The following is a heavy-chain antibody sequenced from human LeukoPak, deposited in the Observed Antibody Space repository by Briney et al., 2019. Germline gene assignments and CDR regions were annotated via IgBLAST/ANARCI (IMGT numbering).Heavy chain of an antibody. V-gene: IGHV4-39*01. D-gene: IGHD4-11*01. CDR3: TRLTTGGWFDP. CDR2: IYYSVST. CDR1: GGSISSSSYY. J-gene: IGHJ5*02. Sequence: SETLSLTCTVSGGSISSSSYYWGWLRQPPGEGLEWIASIYYSVSTYYNPSLKSRVTISVDTSKNQFSLNLNSVPAADTAVYHCTRLTTGGWFDPWGQGTLVTVSS.